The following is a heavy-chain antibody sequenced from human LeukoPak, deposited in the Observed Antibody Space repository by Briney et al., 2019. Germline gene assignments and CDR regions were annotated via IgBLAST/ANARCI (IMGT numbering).Heavy chain of an antibody. CDR2: IDPSDSYT. CDR1: GYSFTSYW. V-gene: IGHV5-10-1*01. CDR3: ARHHPGGSSGWLF. J-gene: IGHJ4*02. D-gene: IGHD6-19*01. Sequence: GESLKISCKGSGYSFTSYWISGVRQVPGKGLEWMGRIDPSDSYTNYSPSFQGHVTISADKSISTAYLQWSSLKASDTAMYYCARHHPGGSSGWLFWGQGTLVTVSS.